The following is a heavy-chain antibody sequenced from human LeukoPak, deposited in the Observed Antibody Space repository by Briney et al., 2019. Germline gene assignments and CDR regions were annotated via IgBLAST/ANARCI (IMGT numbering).Heavy chain of an antibody. CDR2: IKQDGSEK. Sequence: GGSLRLSCAASGFTFSDYYMSWIRQAPGKGLEWVANIKQDGSEKYYVDSVKGRLTISRDNAKNSLYLQMNSLRAEDTAVYYCARDMWWRGGLFDYWGQGTLVTVSS. J-gene: IGHJ4*02. V-gene: IGHV3-7*01. D-gene: IGHD2-21*01. CDR1: GFTFSDYY. CDR3: ARDMWWRGGLFDY.